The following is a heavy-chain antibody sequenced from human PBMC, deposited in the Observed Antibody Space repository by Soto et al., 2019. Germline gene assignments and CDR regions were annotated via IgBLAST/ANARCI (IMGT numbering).Heavy chain of an antibody. CDR2: KWYDGSNK. CDR1: GFTFSSYG. V-gene: IGHV3-33*01. CDR3: ARELWFGELFLDYYYYGMDV. D-gene: IGHD3-10*01. J-gene: IGHJ6*02. Sequence: QVQLVESGGGVVQPGRSLRLSCAASGFTFSSYGMHWVRQAAGKGLEWVAVKWYDGSNKYYADSVKGRFTISRDNSKNTLYLQMNSLRAEDTAVYYCARELWFGELFLDYYYYGMDVWGQGTTVTVSS.